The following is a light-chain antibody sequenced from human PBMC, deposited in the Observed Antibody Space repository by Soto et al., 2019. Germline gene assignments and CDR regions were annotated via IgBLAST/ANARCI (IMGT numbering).Light chain of an antibody. Sequence: EVVMTQSPGTLSVSQVEGASLSCRASQSLTTNLAWYQQKPGQAPRLLIHDASTRATGIPARFSGSGSGTEFTLTISSLQSEDFAVYYCQQYDDWPLTFGQGTRLEN. CDR1: QSLTTN. CDR3: QQYDDWPLT. CDR2: DAS. V-gene: IGKV3-15*01. J-gene: IGKJ5*01.